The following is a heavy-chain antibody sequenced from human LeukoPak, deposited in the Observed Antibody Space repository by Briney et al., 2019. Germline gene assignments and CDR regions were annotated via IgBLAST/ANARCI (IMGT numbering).Heavy chain of an antibody. CDR3: AREITGTTGWFNP. D-gene: IGHD1-7*01. V-gene: IGHV1-2*02. J-gene: IGHJ5*02. Sequence: GASVKVSCKASGYTFTGYYMHWVRQAPGQGLEWMGWINPNSGGTNYAQKFQGRVTMTRDTSISTAYMELSRLRSDDTAVYYCAREITGTTGWFNPWGQGTLVTVSS. CDR1: GYTFTGYY. CDR2: INPNSGGT.